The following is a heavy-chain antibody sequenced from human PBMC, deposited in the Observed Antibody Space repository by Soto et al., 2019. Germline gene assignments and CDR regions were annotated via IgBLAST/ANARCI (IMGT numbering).Heavy chain of an antibody. J-gene: IGHJ4*02. D-gene: IGHD3-16*01. CDR2: ISSSSSYI. CDR3: ARVFSGVMDHPFDY. CDR1: GFTFSSYS. Sequence: PGGSLRLSCAASGFTFSSYSMNWVRQAPGKGLEWVSSISSSSSYIYYADSVKGRFTISRDNAKNSLYLQMNSLRAEDTAVYYCARVFSGVMDHPFDYWGQGTLVTAPQ. V-gene: IGHV3-21*01.